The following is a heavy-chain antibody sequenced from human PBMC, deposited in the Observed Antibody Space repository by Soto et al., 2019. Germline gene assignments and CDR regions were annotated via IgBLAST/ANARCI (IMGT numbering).Heavy chain of an antibody. J-gene: IGHJ2*01. D-gene: IGHD4-17*01. V-gene: IGHV3-53*01. CDR3: AMTHRATTEVTRYWYLDL. CDR2: IYSGGST. CDR1: EFTGINNY. Sequence: SQRVSCAALEFTGINNYMSWVRQAPGKGLEWVSVIYSGGSTYYADSVKGRFTISRDNSNGTLFLQMNNLRAEDTAVYFCAMTHRATTEVTRYWYLDLWGRGTLITSPQ.